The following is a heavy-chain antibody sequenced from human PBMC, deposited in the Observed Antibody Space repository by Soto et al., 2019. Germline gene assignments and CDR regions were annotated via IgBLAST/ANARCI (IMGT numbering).Heavy chain of an antibody. CDR1: GFTFSDYY. CDR3: ASGGYYYDSSGPQDAFDI. D-gene: IGHD3-22*01. V-gene: IGHV3-11*01. Sequence: GGSLRLSCAASGFTFSDYYMSWIRQAPGKGLEWVSYISSSGSTIYYADSVKGRFTISRDNAKNSLYLQMNSLRAEDTAVYYGASGGYYYDSSGPQDAFDIWGQGTMVTVSS. J-gene: IGHJ3*02. CDR2: ISSSGSTI.